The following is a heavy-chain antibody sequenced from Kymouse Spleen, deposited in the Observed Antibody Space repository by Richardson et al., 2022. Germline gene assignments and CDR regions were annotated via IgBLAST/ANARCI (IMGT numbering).Heavy chain of an antibody. J-gene: IGHJ4*02. CDR3: ARLDEYSSPDY. CDR1: GGSISSSSYY. Sequence: QLQLQESGPGLVKPSETLSLTCTVSGGSISSSSYYWGWIRQPPGKGLEWIGSIYYSGSTYYNPSLKSRVTISVDTSKNQFSLKLSSVTAADTAVYYCARLDEYSSPDYWGQGTLVTVSS. CDR2: IYYSGST. D-gene: IGHD6-6*01. V-gene: IGHV4-39*01.